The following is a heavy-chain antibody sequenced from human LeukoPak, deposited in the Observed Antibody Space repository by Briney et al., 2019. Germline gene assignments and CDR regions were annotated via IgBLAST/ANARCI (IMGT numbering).Heavy chain of an antibody. CDR3: ARAVLGGRDGYIYAFDI. V-gene: IGHV1-2*02. D-gene: IGHD5-24*01. CDR1: GYTFTSYY. Sequence: GASVKVSCKASGYTFTSYYMHWVGQAPGQGLEWMGWINPNSGGTNYAQKFQGRVTMTRDTSISTAYMELSRLRSDDTAVYYCARAVLGGRDGYIYAFDIWGQGTMVTVSS. J-gene: IGHJ3*02. CDR2: INPNSGGT.